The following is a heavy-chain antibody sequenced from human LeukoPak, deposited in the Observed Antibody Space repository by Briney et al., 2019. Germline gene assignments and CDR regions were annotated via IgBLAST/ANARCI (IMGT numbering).Heavy chain of an antibody. CDR2: IYNSVST. CDR3: ARHVASYDFDF. V-gene: IGHV4-39*01. CDR1: GGSISSNSYY. J-gene: IGHJ4*02. D-gene: IGHD2-21*01. Sequence: PSETLSLTCSVSGGSISSNSYYWGWIRQPPGKGLEWIGSIYNSVSTYYNPSLESRVTVSVDRTKNKFSLKLTSVTASDTAVYYCARHVASYDFDFWGQGTLVTVSS.